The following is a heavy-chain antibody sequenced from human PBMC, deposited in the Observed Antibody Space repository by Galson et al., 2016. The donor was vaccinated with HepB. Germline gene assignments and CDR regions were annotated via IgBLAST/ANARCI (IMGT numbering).Heavy chain of an antibody. V-gene: IGHV3-23*01. CDR2: ISGSGGST. CDR3: AKEHYFGSGSYFDY. J-gene: IGHJ4*01. D-gene: IGHD3-10*01. CDR1: GFTFNSYA. Sequence: LRLSCAASGFTFNSYAMNWVRQAPGKGLEWVSGISGSGGSTYYADSVKGRFTISRDNSKNTLYLQMNSLRAEDTAVYYCAKEHYFGSGSYFDYWGHGTLVSVSS.